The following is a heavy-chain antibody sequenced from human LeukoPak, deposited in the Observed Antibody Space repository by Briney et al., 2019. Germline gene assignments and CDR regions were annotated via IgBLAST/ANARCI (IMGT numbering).Heavy chain of an antibody. V-gene: IGHV4-34*01. CDR2: INHSGST. CDR1: GGSFSGYY. Sequence: PSETLSLTCAVYGGSFSGYYWSWIRQPPGKGLEWIGEINHSGSTNYNPSLKSRVTISVDTSKNQFSLKLSPVTAADTAVYYCARGLYYYDSSGYYPSIPYYYYYYMDVWGKGTTVTVSS. CDR3: ARGLYYYDSSGYYPSIPYYYYYYMDV. D-gene: IGHD3-22*01. J-gene: IGHJ6*03.